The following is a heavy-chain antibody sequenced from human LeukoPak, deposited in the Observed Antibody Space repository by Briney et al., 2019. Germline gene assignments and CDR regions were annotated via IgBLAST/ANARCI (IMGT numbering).Heavy chain of an antibody. Sequence: QSGGSLRLSCAASGFTFSSYGMHWVRQAPGKGLEWVTFIRYDGSNKYYADSVKGRSTISRDNSKNTLYLQMNSLRAEDTAVYYCAKDSGDYYGSGSQYFDYWGQGTLVTVSS. CDR2: IRYDGSNK. D-gene: IGHD3-10*01. V-gene: IGHV3-30*02. J-gene: IGHJ4*02. CDR1: GFTFSSYG. CDR3: AKDSGDYYGSGSQYFDY.